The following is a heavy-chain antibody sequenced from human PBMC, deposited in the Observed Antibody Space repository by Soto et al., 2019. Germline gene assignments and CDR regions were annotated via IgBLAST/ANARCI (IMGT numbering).Heavy chain of an antibody. D-gene: IGHD6-13*01. CDR1: GFTFSSYA. Sequence: QVQLVESGGGVVQPGRSLRLSCAASGFTFSSYAMHWVRQAPGKGLEWVAVISYDGSNKYYADSVKGRFTISRDNSKNTLYLQMNSLRAEDTAVYYCTPIAAAALYYFDYWGQGTLVTVSS. J-gene: IGHJ4*02. V-gene: IGHV3-30-3*01. CDR3: TPIAAAALYYFDY. CDR2: ISYDGSNK.